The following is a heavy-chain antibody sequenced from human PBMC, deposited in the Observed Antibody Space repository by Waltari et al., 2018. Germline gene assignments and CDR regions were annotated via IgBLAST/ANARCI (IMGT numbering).Heavy chain of an antibody. Sequence: QVQLQESGPGLVKPSETLSLTCAVSGYSISSGYYWGWIRQPPGKGLEWIGSIYHSGSTYYRRSRKSRGTIRVDTSKNQSSLKLSSVTAADTAVYYCASSNDSSGYYYVDAFDIWGQGTMVTVAS. V-gene: IGHV4-38-2*01. CDR3: ASSNDSSGYYYVDAFDI. D-gene: IGHD3-22*01. CDR2: IYHSGST. J-gene: IGHJ3*02. CDR1: GYSISSGYY.